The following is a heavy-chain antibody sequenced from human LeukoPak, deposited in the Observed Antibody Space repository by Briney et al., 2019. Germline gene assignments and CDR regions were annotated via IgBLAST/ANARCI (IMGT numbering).Heavy chain of an antibody. CDR2: TYYRSKWYN. Sequence: SQTLSLTCAISGDSVSSNSAAWNWIRQSPSRGLEWLGRTYYRSKWYNDYAVSVKSRITINPDTSKNQFSLQLNSVTPEDTAVYYCARGYNYDILTGLLMDVWGQGTTVTVSS. J-gene: IGHJ6*02. CDR3: ARGYNYDILTGLLMDV. CDR1: GDSVSSNSAA. D-gene: IGHD3-9*01. V-gene: IGHV6-1*01.